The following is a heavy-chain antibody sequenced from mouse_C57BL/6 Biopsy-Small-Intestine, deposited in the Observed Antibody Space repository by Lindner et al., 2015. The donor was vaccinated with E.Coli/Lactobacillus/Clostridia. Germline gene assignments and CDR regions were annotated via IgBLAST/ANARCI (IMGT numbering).Heavy chain of an antibody. J-gene: IGHJ2*01. CDR3: ARSYYYGSNYFDY. Sequence: VQLQESGAELVRPGTSVKVSCKASEYAFTNYLIEWVKQRPGQGLEWIGVISPGSGGTNYNEKFKGTATLTADKSSSTAYMQLSSLTSEDSAVYFCARSYYYGSNYFDYWGQGTTLTVSS. V-gene: IGHV1-54*01. CDR1: EYAFTNYL. D-gene: IGHD1-1*01. CDR2: ISPGSGGT.